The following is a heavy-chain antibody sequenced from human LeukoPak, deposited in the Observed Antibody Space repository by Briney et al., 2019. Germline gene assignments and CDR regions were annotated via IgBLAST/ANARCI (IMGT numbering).Heavy chain of an antibody. CDR2: ITSNGGST. CDR1: GFTVSSNF. D-gene: IGHD3-22*01. J-gene: IGHJ4*02. Sequence: GGSLRPSCAASGFTVSSNFMTWVRQAPGKGLEYVSAITSNGGSTDYADSVEDRFSISRDNSKNTLYLQMSSLRAEDTAVYYCVKGSSYYYDSSGCRLDYWGQGTLVTVSS. V-gene: IGHV3-64D*06. CDR3: VKGSSYYYDSSGCRLDY.